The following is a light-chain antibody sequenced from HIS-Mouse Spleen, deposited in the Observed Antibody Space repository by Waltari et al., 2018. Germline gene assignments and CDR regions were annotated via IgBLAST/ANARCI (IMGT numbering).Light chain of an antibody. CDR2: EDS. V-gene: IGLV3-10*01. CDR1: ALPTNS. J-gene: IGLJ2*01. CDR3: YSTDSSGNHRV. Sequence: SYELPQPPSVSVSPGQPARLTCSGAALPTNSASWYQQKSGQAPVLVIYEDSKRPSGIPERFSGSSSGTMATLTISGAQVEDEADYYCYSTDSSGNHRVFGGGTKLTVL.